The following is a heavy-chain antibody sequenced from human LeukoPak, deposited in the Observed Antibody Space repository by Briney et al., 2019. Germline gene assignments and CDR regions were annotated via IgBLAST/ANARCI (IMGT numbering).Heavy chain of an antibody. D-gene: IGHD3-22*01. V-gene: IGHV3-48*04. J-gene: IGHJ4*02. CDR1: GFTFSSHG. CDR2: ISSSGSTI. CDR3: ARDSGDYYDSSGLDY. Sequence: GGSLRLSCAASGFTFSSHGMNWVRQAPGKGLEWVSYISSSGSTIYYADSVKGRFTISRDNAKNSLYLQMNSLRAEDTAVYYCARDSGDYYDSSGLDYWGQGTLVTVSS.